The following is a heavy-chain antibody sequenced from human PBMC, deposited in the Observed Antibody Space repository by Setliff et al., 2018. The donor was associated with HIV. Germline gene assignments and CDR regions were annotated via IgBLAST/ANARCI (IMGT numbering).Heavy chain of an antibody. CDR2: ISDTGDYI. J-gene: IGHJ6*03. CDR1: AFTFNKYA. V-gene: IGHV3-23*01. CDR3: AKNARDYYYYYMDV. Sequence: GGSLRLSCTASAFTFNKYAMAWVRQAPGKGLEWVSAISDTGDYIYYADSVKGRFTISRDNSKNTLYLQMNSLRTEDTAVYYCAKNARDYYYYYMDVWGKGTTVTVSS.